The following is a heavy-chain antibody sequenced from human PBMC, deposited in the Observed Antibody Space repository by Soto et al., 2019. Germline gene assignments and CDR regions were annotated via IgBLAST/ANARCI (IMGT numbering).Heavy chain of an antibody. J-gene: IGHJ6*02. CDR1: GFTFSSYA. V-gene: IGHV3-30-3*01. D-gene: IGHD2-2*01. Sequence: QVQLVESGGGVVQPGRSLRLSCAASGFTFSSYAMHWVRQAPGKGLEWVAVISYDGSNKYYADSVKGRFTISRDNSKNTLXLXMSXLRAEDTAVYYCARGAARGIVLVPAARNYYYGMDVWGQGTTVTVSS. CDR2: ISYDGSNK. CDR3: ARGAARGIVLVPAARNYYYGMDV.